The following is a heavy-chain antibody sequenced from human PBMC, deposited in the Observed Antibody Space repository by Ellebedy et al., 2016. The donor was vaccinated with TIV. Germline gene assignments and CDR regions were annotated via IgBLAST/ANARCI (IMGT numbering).Heavy chain of an antibody. D-gene: IGHD3-10*01. Sequence: MPGGSLRLSCTVSGGSISSYYWSWIRQPPGKGLEWIGEINHSGSTNYNPSLKSRVTISRDTSKNQFSLKLSSVTAADTAVYYCARDRGVRGVIELDVWGQGTTVTVSS. J-gene: IGHJ6*02. CDR1: GGSISSYY. CDR3: ARDRGVRGVIELDV. V-gene: IGHV4-34*01. CDR2: INHSGST.